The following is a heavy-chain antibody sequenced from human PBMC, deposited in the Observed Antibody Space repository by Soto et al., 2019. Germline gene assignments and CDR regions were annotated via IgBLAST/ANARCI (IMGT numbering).Heavy chain of an antibody. D-gene: IGHD2-21*01. CDR2: ISGSGDTT. Sequence: GGSLRLSCAASGFTFSNYAMNWVRQAPGRGLEWVACISGSGDTTYYADSVRGRFTISGDHSKNTLYFQMHSLRVEDTALYYCAKGPTVETYSESPLDSWGQGTQVTVSS. V-gene: IGHV3-23*01. J-gene: IGHJ4*02. CDR1: GFTFSNYA. CDR3: AKGPTVETYSESPLDS.